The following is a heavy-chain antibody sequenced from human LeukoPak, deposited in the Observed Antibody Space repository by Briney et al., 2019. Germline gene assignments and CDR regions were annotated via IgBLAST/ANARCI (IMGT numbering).Heavy chain of an antibody. Sequence: SETLSLTCAVYGGSFSGYYWSWIRQPPGKGLEWIGEINHSGSTNYNPSLKSRVTISVDASKNQFSLKLSSVTAADTAVYYCARGSRVSPIDYWGQGTLVTVSS. J-gene: IGHJ4*02. CDR3: ARGSRVSPIDY. V-gene: IGHV4-34*01. CDR2: INHSGST. CDR1: GGSFSGYY. D-gene: IGHD5/OR15-5a*01.